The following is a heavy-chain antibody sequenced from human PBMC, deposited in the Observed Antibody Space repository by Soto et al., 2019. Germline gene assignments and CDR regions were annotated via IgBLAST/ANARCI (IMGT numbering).Heavy chain of an antibody. CDR3: NTGDTGGEDA. CDR1: GFTFSDAW. J-gene: IGHJ1*01. CDR2: SRSKAAGGTA. D-gene: IGHD3-16*01. Sequence: VQLVQSGGGLVKPAGSLRPACTGAGFTFSDAWISWLRQPPGKGLERVGRSRSKAAGGTAQYAAPVSGRFINSRDDSKKMMCPQMNSLHTEDTAVYYCNTGDTGGEDAWGQGTQVTVSS. V-gene: IGHV3-15*01.